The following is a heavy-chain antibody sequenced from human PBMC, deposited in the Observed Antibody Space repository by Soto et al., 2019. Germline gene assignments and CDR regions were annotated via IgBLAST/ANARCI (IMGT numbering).Heavy chain of an antibody. D-gene: IGHD1-26*01. Sequence: QVQLQESGPGLVKPSGTLSLTCAVSGGSIRSNNWWSWVRQPPGKGLEWIGEIFHSGSTNHNPSLNARVTISVDKSQNQSSLKLSSVTAADTAVYYCASVFSGSYSDYWGQGTLVTVSS. CDR2: IFHSGST. CDR3: ASVFSGSYSDY. J-gene: IGHJ4*02. V-gene: IGHV4-4*02. CDR1: GGSIRSNNW.